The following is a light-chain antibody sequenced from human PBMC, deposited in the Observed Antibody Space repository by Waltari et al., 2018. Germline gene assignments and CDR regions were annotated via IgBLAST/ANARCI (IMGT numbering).Light chain of an antibody. CDR3: ATWDESPSGHWV. J-gene: IGLJ3*02. V-gene: IGLV1-44*01. Sequence: QSALSPPPSASGTPGQRVTISCPGSPSHLGEPDVTWYQQVPGKAPKLLIYRNDLRPSGVPDRFSGSKSGTSASLAISGLQSEDEADYYCATWDESPSGHWVFGGGTKVTVL. CDR2: RND. CDR1: PSHLGEPD.